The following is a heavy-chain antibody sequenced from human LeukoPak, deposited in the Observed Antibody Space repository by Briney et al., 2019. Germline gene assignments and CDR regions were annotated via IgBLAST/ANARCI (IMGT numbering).Heavy chain of an antibody. CDR3: AREIGGGDYYYSYYMDV. Sequence: GGSLRLSCVASGFTFSSYWMTWVRQAPGKGLEWVANMRQDGNEKYYVDSVRGRFTISRDNAKNSLYLQMNSLRAEDTAVYYCAREIGGGDYYYSYYMDVWGKGTTVSVSS. D-gene: IGHD2-21*02. CDR2: MRQDGNEK. CDR1: GFTFSSYW. J-gene: IGHJ6*03. V-gene: IGHV3-7*01.